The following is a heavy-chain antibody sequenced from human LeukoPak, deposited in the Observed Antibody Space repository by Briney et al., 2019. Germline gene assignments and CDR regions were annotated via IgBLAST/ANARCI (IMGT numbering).Heavy chain of an antibody. Sequence: GGSLRLSCAASGFTFSSYWMHWVRQAPGKGLEWVSGINWNGGSTGYADSVKGRFTISRDNAKNSLYLQMNSLRAEDTALYHCARRIRLGYCSSTSCYTGHYYGMDVWGQGTTVTVSS. J-gene: IGHJ6*02. CDR3: ARRIRLGYCSSTSCYTGHYYGMDV. V-gene: IGHV3-20*01. D-gene: IGHD2-2*02. CDR1: GFTFSSYW. CDR2: INWNGGST.